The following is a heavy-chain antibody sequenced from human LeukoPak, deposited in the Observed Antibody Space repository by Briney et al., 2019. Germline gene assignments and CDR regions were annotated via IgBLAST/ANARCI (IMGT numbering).Heavy chain of an antibody. V-gene: IGHV4-39*02. CDR1: GGSISSSSYY. J-gene: IGHJ5*02. CDR3: ARESCSSTSCSNWFDP. D-gene: IGHD2-2*01. Sequence: PSETLSLTCTVSGGSISSSSYYWGWIRQPPGKGLEWIWSIYYSGSTYYNPSLKSRITISVDTSKNQFSLKLSSVTAADTAVYYCARESCSSTSCSNWFDPWGQGTLVTVSS. CDR2: IYYSGST.